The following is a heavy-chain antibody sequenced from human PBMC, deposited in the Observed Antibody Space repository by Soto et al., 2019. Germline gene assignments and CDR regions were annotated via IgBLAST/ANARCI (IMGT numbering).Heavy chain of an antibody. D-gene: IGHD2-2*01. V-gene: IGHV4-59*08. J-gene: IGHJ4*02. CDR1: GGSISSYY. Sequence: SETLSLTCTVSGGSISSYYWSWIRQPPGKGLEWIGYIYYSGSTNYNPSLKSRVTISVDTSKNQFSLKLSSVTAADTAVYYCATRGYCSSTSCQSEKVDYWGQGTLVTVSS. CDR2: IYYSGST. CDR3: ATRGYCSSTSCQSEKVDY.